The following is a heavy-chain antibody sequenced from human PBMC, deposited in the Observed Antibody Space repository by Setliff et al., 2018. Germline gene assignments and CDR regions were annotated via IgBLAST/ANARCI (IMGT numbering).Heavy chain of an antibody. CDR3: ARERTYYNFWSGYSDY. D-gene: IGHD3-3*01. CDR1: GGSISSSSYY. J-gene: IGHJ4*02. V-gene: IGHV4-39*07. Sequence: SETLSLTCTVSGGSISSSSYYWGWIRQPPGKGLEWIGSIYYSGSTYYNPSLKSRVTISVDTSKNQFSLKLSSVTAADTAVYYCARERTYYNFWSGYSDYWGQGTLVTVSS. CDR2: IYYSGST.